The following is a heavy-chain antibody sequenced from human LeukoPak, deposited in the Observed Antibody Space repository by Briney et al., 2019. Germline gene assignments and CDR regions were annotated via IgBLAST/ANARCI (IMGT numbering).Heavy chain of an antibody. CDR2: IYTSGST. D-gene: IGHD6-6*01. V-gene: IGHV4-4*09. J-gene: IGHJ4*02. CDR1: GGSISGYY. Sequence: SETLSLTCTVSGGSISGYYWSWIRQPPGKGLEWIGYIYTSGSTNYNPSLKSRVTISVDTSKNQFSLKLSSVTAADTAVYYCASTSIAARGPFDYWGQGTLVTVSS. CDR3: ASTSIAARGPFDY.